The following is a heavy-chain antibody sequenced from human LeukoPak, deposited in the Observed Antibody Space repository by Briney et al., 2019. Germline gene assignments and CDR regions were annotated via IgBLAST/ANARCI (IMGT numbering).Heavy chain of an antibody. CDR2: INPNSGGT. CDR1: GYTFTNYD. D-gene: IGHD6-13*01. V-gene: IGHV1-2*02. J-gene: IGHJ3*02. Sequence: GASVKVSCKASGYTFTNYDINWVRQATGQGLEWMGWINPNSGGTNYAQKFQGRVTMTRDTSISTAYMELSRLRSDDTAVYYCARPRGSSWYADAFDIWGQGTMVTVSS. CDR3: ARPRGSSWYADAFDI.